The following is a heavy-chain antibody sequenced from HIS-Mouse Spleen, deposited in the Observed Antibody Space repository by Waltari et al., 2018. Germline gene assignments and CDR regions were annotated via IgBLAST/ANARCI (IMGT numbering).Heavy chain of an antibody. CDR3: ARDISGYSSGWYYYYGMDV. Sequence: QVQLQESGPGLVKPSETLSLTCTVSGGSIRSYYWSWIRQPPGKGLEWIGYIYYSGSTNYNPSLKSRVTISVDTSKNQFSLKLSSVTAADTAVYYCARDISGYSSGWYYYYGMDVWGQGTTVTVSS. J-gene: IGHJ6*02. D-gene: IGHD6-19*01. CDR2: IYYSGST. CDR1: GGSIRSYY. V-gene: IGHV4-59*01.